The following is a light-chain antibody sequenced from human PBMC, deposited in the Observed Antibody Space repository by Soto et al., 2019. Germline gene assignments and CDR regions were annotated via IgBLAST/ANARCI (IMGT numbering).Light chain of an antibody. Sequence: EIVLTQSPGTLSLSPGERATLSCRASQTVSSARLAWFQQKPGQAPRLLIYGASSRAPGIPDRFSGSGSGTDFTLTISSLQPEDFATYYCQQANSFPLTFGQGTRLEIK. CDR3: QQANSFPLT. CDR1: QTVSSAR. J-gene: IGKJ5*01. V-gene: IGKV3-20*01. CDR2: GAS.